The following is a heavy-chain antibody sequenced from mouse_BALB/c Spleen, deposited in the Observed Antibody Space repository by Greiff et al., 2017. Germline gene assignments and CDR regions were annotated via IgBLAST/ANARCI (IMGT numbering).Heavy chain of an antibody. CDR3: AREYYDGYYWFAY. J-gene: IGHJ3*01. D-gene: IGHD2-3*01. Sequence: VQLKESGPGLVAPSQSLSITCTVSGFSLTSYGVHWVRQPPGKGLEWLGVIWAGGSTNYNSALMSRLSISKDNSKSQVFLKMNSLQTDDTAMYYCAREYYDGYYWFAYWGQGTLVTVSA. CDR2: IWAGGST. CDR1: GFSLTSYG. V-gene: IGHV2-9*02.